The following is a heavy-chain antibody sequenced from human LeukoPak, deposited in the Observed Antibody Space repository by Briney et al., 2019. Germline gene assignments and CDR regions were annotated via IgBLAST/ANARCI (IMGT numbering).Heavy chain of an antibody. V-gene: IGHV3-21*01. Sequence: KTGGSLRLSCAASGFTFSSYSMNWVRQAPGKGLEWVSSISSGSSYIYYADSVKGRFTISRDNAKNSLYLQMNSLRAEDTAVYYCARAYCGGDCYPDYWGQGTLVTVSS. J-gene: IGHJ4*02. CDR3: ARAYCGGDCYPDY. CDR2: ISSGSSYI. CDR1: GFTFSSYS. D-gene: IGHD2-21*02.